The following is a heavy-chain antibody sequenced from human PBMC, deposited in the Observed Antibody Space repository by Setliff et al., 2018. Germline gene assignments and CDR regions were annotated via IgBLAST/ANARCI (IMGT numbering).Heavy chain of an antibody. CDR2: IYPGDSIT. Sequence: PGESLKISCKGSGYSFSTCWIGWVRQMPGKGLEWMGIIYPGDSITRYSPSFQGQVTISVDKSINTAYLQWSSLRASDTAIYYCARHPYYYGSGTYLDNNNRWFDPWGQGTLVTVPS. CDR1: GYSFSTCW. CDR3: ARHPYYYGSGTYLDNNNRWFDP. J-gene: IGHJ5*02. D-gene: IGHD3-10*01. V-gene: IGHV5-51*01.